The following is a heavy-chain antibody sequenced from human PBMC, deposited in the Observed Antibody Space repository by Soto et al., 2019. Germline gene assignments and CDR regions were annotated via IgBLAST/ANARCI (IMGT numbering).Heavy chain of an antibody. J-gene: IGHJ4*02. CDR2: IYSGGST. V-gene: IGHV3-53*01. Sequence: PWGSLRLSCAASGFTFSSNYMGWVRQAPGKGLEWVSVIYSGGSTYYADSVKGRFTISRDNSKNTLYLQMNSLRAEDTAVYYCARDRYYYDSSGYPVDYWGQGTLVTVSS. CDR1: GFTFSSNY. D-gene: IGHD3-22*01. CDR3: ARDRYYYDSSGYPVDY.